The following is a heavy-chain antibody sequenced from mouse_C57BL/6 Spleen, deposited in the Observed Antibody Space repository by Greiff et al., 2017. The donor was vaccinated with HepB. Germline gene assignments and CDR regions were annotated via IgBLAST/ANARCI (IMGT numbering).Heavy chain of an antibody. CDR2: ISDGGSYT. J-gene: IGHJ4*01. V-gene: IGHV5-4*01. D-gene: IGHD2-4*01. CDR1: GFTFSSYA. CDR3: ARVGDYERGYYYAMDY. Sequence: VQLKESGGGLVKPGGSLKLSCAASGFTFSSYAMSWVRQTPEKRLEWVATISDGGSYTYYPDNVKGRFTISRDNAKNKLYLQMSHLKSEDTAMYYCARVGDYERGYYYAMDYWGQGTSVTVSS.